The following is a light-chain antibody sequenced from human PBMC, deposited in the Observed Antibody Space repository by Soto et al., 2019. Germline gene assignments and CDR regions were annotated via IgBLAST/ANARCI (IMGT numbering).Light chain of an antibody. Sequence: EIVMTQSPATLSVSPGERATLSCRASQSVSSYLAWYQQKPGQAPRLLIYGASTRATDIPARFSGSGSGTEFTLTISSLQSEDFAVYYCHQYNHWLTWTFGQGTKVDI. J-gene: IGKJ1*01. CDR3: HQYNHWLTWT. V-gene: IGKV3-15*01. CDR1: QSVSSY. CDR2: GAS.